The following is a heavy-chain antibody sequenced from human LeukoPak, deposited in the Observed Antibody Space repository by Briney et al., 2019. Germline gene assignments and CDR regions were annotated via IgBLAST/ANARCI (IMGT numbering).Heavy chain of an antibody. V-gene: IGHV1-24*01. CDR3: ATKSITMVRGVIISIKAAFDP. J-gene: IGHJ5*02. CDR1: GYTLTELS. Sequence: ASVKVSCKVSGYTLTELSMHWVRQAPGKGLEWMGGFDPEDGETIYAQKFQGRVTMTEDTSTDTAYMELSSLRSEDTAVYYCATKSITMVRGVIISIKAAFDPWGQGTLVTVSS. CDR2: FDPEDGET. D-gene: IGHD3-10*01.